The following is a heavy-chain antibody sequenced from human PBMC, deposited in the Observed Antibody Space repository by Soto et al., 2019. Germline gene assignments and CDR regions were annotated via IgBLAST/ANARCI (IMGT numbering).Heavy chain of an antibody. CDR2: IYFGATT. CDR3: ARHGRVQLRPFDY. CDR1: GGSDSIPTYY. D-gene: IGHD1-1*01. J-gene: IGHJ4*02. Sequence: QLHLQEPGPGLVKTSGPLSLTCRVAGGSDSIPTYYWSWVRQSLGKGLEWVASIYFGATTYSNPSLKNRVSIFIDSSTNQFSLNLTSVAAADASIYFWARHGRVQLRPFDYWGQGIQFAVSS. V-gene: IGHV4-39*01.